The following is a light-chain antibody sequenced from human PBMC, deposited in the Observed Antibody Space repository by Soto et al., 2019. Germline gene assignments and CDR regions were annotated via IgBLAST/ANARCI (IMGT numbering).Light chain of an antibody. V-gene: IGLV2-14*01. CDR3: CSDTTSNTRQIV. Sequence: QSVLTQPASVSGSPGQSITISCTGTSSDVGGYNYVSWYQQHPGKAPKFMIYDVSNRPSGVSNRLSGANSGNTSALTISGLLGEEEADYYCCSDTTSNTRQIVFGTGTKLTVL. J-gene: IGLJ1*01. CDR1: SSDVGGYNY. CDR2: DVS.